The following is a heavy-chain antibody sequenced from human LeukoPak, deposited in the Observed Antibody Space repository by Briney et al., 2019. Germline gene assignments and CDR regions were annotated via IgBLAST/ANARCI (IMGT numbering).Heavy chain of an antibody. CDR1: GFTFDDYA. J-gene: IGHJ4*02. Sequence: PGRSLRLSCAASGFTFDDYAMHWVRQAPGKGLEWVSGISWNSGSIGYADSVKGRFTISRDNAKNSLYLQMNSLRAEDTAVYYCAKDLSMIVVVNLDYWGQGTLVTVSS. V-gene: IGHV3-9*01. CDR2: ISWNSGSI. CDR3: AKDLSMIVVVNLDY. D-gene: IGHD3-22*01.